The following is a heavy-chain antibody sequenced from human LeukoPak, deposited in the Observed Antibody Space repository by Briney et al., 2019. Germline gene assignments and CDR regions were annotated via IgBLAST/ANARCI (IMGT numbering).Heavy chain of an antibody. CDR1: GGSIRSYY. CDR2: IYYTGSA. V-gene: IGHV4-59*01. Sequence: SETLSLTCTVSGGSIRSYYWSWIRQPPGTGLEWIGYIYYTGSAKYNPSLKSRVTILVDTSKNQFSLRLTSVTAADTAVYYCARGGGYSYGYPTLVDYWGQGTLVTVSS. CDR3: ARGGGYSYGYPTLVDY. D-gene: IGHD5-18*01. J-gene: IGHJ4*02.